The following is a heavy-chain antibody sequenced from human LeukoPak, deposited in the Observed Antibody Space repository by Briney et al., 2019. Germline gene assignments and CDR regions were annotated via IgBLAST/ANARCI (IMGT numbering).Heavy chain of an antibody. D-gene: IGHD3-3*01. CDR3: ARGRRYYDFWSGLGY. Sequence: SETLSLTCAVYGGSFSGHYWSWIRQPPGKGLEWIGEINHSGSTNYNPSLKSRVTISVDTSKNQFSLKLSSVTAADTAVYYCARGRRYYDFWSGLGYWGQGTLVTVSS. V-gene: IGHV4-34*01. CDR1: GGSFSGHY. CDR2: INHSGST. J-gene: IGHJ4*02.